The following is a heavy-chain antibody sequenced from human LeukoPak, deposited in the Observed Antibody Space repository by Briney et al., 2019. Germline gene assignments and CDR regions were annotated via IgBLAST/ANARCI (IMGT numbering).Heavy chain of an antibody. J-gene: IGHJ4*02. CDR2: INHSGST. CDR1: GGSFSNYY. CDR3: ARHLDYYGSGSYEY. V-gene: IGHV4-34*01. Sequence: SETLSLTCAVYGGSFSNYYWSWIRQPPGKGLEWIGEINHSGSTNYNPSLKSRVAISVDTSKNQFSLKLSSVTAADTAVYYCARHLDYYGSGSYEYWGQGTLVAVSS. D-gene: IGHD3-10*01.